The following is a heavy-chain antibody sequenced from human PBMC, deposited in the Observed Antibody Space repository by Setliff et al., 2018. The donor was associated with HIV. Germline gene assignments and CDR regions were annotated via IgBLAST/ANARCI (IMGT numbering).Heavy chain of an antibody. Sequence: GASVKVSCKASGYTFTSYAMNWVRQAPGQRLEWMGWINAGNGNTKYSQKFQGRVTITRDTSASTAYMELSSLRSEDTAVYYCARDGLTVPYCGGDCYDWYFDLWGRGTLVTVSS. CDR3: ARDGLTVPYCGGDCYDWYFDL. J-gene: IGHJ2*01. V-gene: IGHV1-3*01. CDR1: GYTFTSYA. D-gene: IGHD2-21*02. CDR2: INAGNGNT.